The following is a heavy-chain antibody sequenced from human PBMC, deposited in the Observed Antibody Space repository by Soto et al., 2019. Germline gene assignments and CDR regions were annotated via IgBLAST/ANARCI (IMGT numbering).Heavy chain of an antibody. CDR1: GFTLSSHA. CDR3: ARDDEGGSDCDLGY. J-gene: IGHJ4*02. V-gene: IGHV3-30-3*01. CDR2: ILSDGSNK. D-gene: IGHD1-26*01. Sequence: QVQLVESGGGVVQPGRSLRLSCAVSGFTLSSHAMHWVRQAPGKGLEWVALILSDGSNKNYADSVKGRFTTSRDNSTNTMYLQMNSLSVEDTAVYYCARDDEGGSDCDLGYWGQGALVTVSS.